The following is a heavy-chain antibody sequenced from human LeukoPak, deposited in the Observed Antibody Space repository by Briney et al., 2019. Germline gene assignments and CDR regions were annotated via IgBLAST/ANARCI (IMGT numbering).Heavy chain of an antibody. CDR3: ARDWGVAATPGYMDV. J-gene: IGHJ6*03. V-gene: IGHV4-61*01. CDR2: IYYSGST. Sequence: SETLSLTCTISGGSISSSSYYWGWIRQPPGKGLECIGYIYYSGSTNYNPSLKSRVTISVDTSRNQFSLKLTSVTAADTAVYYCARDWGVAATPGYMDVWGKGTTVTVSS. CDR1: GGSISSSSYY. D-gene: IGHD3-16*01.